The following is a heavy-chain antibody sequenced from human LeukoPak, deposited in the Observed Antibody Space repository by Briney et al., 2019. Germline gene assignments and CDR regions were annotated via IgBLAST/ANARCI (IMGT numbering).Heavy chain of an antibody. V-gene: IGHV3-23*01. CDR3: AKWARDSSGYPYYYYGMDV. J-gene: IGHJ6*02. Sequence: GGSLRLSCAASGFTFSSYAMSWVRQAPGKGLEWVSAISGSGGSTYYADSVKGRFTISRDNSKNTLYLQMNSLRAEDTAVYYCAKWARDSSGYPYYYYGMDVWGQGTTVTVSS. D-gene: IGHD3-22*01. CDR2: ISGSGGST. CDR1: GFTFSSYA.